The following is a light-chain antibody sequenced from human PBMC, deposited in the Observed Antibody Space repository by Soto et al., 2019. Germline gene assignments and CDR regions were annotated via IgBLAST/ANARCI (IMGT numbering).Light chain of an antibody. CDR3: QQYNDWLWT. J-gene: IGKJ1*01. CDR2: GAS. V-gene: IGKV3-15*01. CDR1: QSVTYN. Sequence: ETMLTQSPATLSASPGERVTLSCRATQSVTYNLAWYQQKPGQAPRLLIYGASTRATGIPARFSGRGSGTEFTLTVTSLQSEDLAVYCCQQYNDWLWTFGQGTKVEIK.